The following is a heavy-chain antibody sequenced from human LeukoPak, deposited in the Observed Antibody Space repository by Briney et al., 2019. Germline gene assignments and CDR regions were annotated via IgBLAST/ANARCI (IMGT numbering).Heavy chain of an antibody. D-gene: IGHD2-2*02. Sequence: ASVKVSYKASGYTFTSYGISWVRQAPGQGLEWMGWISAYNGNTNYAQKLQGSVTMTTDTSTSTAYMELRSLRSDDTAVYYCARDSPDIVVVPAAIPDYYYYGMDVWGQGTTVTVSS. CDR1: GYTFTSYG. V-gene: IGHV1-18*01. CDR2: ISAYNGNT. J-gene: IGHJ6*02. CDR3: ARDSPDIVVVPAAIPDYYYYGMDV.